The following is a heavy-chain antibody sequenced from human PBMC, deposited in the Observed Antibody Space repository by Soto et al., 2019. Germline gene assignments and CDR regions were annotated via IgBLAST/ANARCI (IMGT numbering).Heavy chain of an antibody. D-gene: IGHD1-1*01. CDR1: GFAFSEYY. V-gene: IGHV3-11*01. CDR2: VSGSGITT. CDR3: AREVTGTTIDY. J-gene: IGHJ4*02. Sequence: PGGSLRLSCGASGFAFSEYYMDWIRQAPGKGLEWVSFVSGSGITTHYAESVKGRFTISRDNAKNSLYLQMNSLRAEDTAVYYCAREVTGTTIDYWGQGTLVTVSS.